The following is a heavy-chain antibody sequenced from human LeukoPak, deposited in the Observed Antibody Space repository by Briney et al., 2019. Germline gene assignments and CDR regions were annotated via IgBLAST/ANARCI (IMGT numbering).Heavy chain of an antibody. D-gene: IGHD3-10*01. CDR3: AKKEAMIRGVPYYYDF. V-gene: IGHV3-23*01. CDR2: ISGSGDDT. Sequence: GGSLRLSCSASGFTFSSYVMTWVRQAPGQGLEWVSAISGSGDDTYYADSVKGRFTISRDNSKNTLYLQMNSLRAEDTAVYYCAKKEAMIRGVPYYYDFWGQGTLVTVCS. J-gene: IGHJ4*02. CDR1: GFTFSSYV.